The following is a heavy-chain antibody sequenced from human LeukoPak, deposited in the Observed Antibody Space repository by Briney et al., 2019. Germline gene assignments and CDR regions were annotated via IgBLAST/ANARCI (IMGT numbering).Heavy chain of an antibody. CDR1: GFTLSSYA. CDR3: ARDGFLGSSSGY. Sequence: GGSLRLSCAASGFTLSSYAMHWVRQAPGKGLEWVAVISYDGSNKYYADSVKGRFTISRDNSKNTLYPQMNSLRAEDTAVYYCARDGFLGSSSGYWGQGTQVTVSS. V-gene: IGHV3-30-3*01. CDR2: ISYDGSNK. J-gene: IGHJ4*02. D-gene: IGHD6-6*01.